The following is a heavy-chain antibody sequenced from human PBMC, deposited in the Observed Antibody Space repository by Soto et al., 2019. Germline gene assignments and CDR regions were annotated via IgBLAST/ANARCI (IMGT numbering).Heavy chain of an antibody. D-gene: IGHD6-19*01. J-gene: IGHJ5*02. Sequence: QVQLVQSGAEVKKPGASVKVSCKVSGYTLTELSMHWVRQAPGEGLEWMGGFDPEDGETIYAQKFQGRVTMTEDTSTDTAYMELSSLRSEDTAVYYCATAGYSSGWARAVWFDPWGQGTLVTVSS. CDR3: ATAGYSSGWARAVWFDP. CDR2: FDPEDGET. V-gene: IGHV1-24*01. CDR1: GYTLTELS.